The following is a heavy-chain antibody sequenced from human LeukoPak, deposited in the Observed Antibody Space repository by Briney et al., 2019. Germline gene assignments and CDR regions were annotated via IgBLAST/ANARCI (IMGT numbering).Heavy chain of an antibody. Sequence: PSQTLSLTCTVSGGSISSGSYYWSWIRQPAGTGLEWIGRIYTSGSTNYNPSLKSRVTISVDTSKNQFSLKLSSVTAADTAVYYCASTYSYGRNFDYWGQGTLVTVSS. CDR2: IYTSGST. D-gene: IGHD5-18*01. V-gene: IGHV4-61*02. J-gene: IGHJ4*02. CDR1: GGSISSGSYY. CDR3: ASTYSYGRNFDY.